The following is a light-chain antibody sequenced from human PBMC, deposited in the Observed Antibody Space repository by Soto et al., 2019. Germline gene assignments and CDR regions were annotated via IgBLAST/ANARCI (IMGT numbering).Light chain of an antibody. CDR2: DND. J-gene: IGLJ1*01. CDR1: GPNIGGFS. CDR3: GAWDNTQSWV. Sequence: QSVLTQPPSVSAAPGQRITISCSGSGPNIGGFSVSWYQQLPGTAPKLLIYDNDKRPSGIPDRFSGSKSGTSATLAITTLQTGDEAHYFCGAWDNTQSWVFGPGTKLTVL. V-gene: IGLV1-51*01.